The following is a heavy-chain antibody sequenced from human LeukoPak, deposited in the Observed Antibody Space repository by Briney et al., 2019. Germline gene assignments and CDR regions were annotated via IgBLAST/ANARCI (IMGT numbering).Heavy chain of an antibody. V-gene: IGHV3-11*01. D-gene: IGHD6-19*01. CDR3: ARGRQAEWLTFGGYYYYGVDV. CDR1: GFTFSDYY. CDR2: ISSSDTI. J-gene: IGHJ6*02. Sequence: GGSLRLSCAASGFTFSDYYMSWIRQAPGKGLEWVSHISSSDTIYYGDSVKGRFTVSRDNAKSSLYLQMNSLRAEDTAVYYCARGRQAEWLTFGGYYYYGVDVWGQGTTVTVSS.